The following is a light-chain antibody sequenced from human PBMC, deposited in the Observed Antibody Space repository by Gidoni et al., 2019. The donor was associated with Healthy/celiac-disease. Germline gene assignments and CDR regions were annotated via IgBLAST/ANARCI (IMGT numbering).Light chain of an antibody. Sequence: DIQMTQSPSSLSASVGDRVTITCRASQSISSYLNWYQQKPGKAPKLLIYAASSLQSGVPSRFSGSGSGTDFTLTISSLQPEDFATYYCQQRYSTPLTFGGGTQLEIK. V-gene: IGKV1-39*01. CDR2: AAS. J-gene: IGKJ4*01. CDR3: QQRYSTPLT. CDR1: QSISSY.